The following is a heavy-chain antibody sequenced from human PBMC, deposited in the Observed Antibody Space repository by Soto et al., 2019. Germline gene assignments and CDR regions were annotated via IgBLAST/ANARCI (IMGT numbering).Heavy chain of an antibody. CDR1: AYGFTNHW. CDR2: IDPSDPYT. CDR3: PRPETHLSYYYHHKDV. Sequence: RKRSAYGFTNHWISRVRQMPGQGLEWMGRIDPSDPYTNYSPSFQGHVTISADKSISTDYLQWSSLKASDTATNYCPRPETHLSYYYHHKDVWPQRST. J-gene: IGHJ6*02. D-gene: IGHD3-3*02. V-gene: IGHV5-10-1*01.